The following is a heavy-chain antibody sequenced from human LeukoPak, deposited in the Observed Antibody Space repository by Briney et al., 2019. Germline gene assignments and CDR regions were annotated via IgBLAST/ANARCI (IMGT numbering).Heavy chain of an antibody. CDR3: ARDGYTFGDNWFDP. Sequence: ASVKVSSKASGYTFTAYYMHWVRQAPGQGPEWMGWINPNSGGTSYAQKFQGRVTMTRDTSISTAYMELTRLTSDDTAVYYCARDGYTFGDNWFDPWGQGTLVTVSS. CDR2: INPNSGGT. V-gene: IGHV1-2*02. CDR1: GYTFTAYY. J-gene: IGHJ5*02. D-gene: IGHD5-18*01.